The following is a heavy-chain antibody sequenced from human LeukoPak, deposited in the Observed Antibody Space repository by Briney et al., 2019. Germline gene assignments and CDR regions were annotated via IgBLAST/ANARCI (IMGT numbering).Heavy chain of an antibody. D-gene: IGHD1-1*01. CDR2: ISGSGGST. Sequence: GGSLRLSCAASGLTFSSYAMSWVRQAPGKGLEWVSAISGSGGSTYYADSVKGRFTISRDNSKNTLYLQMDSLRAEDTAVYYCAKEPRLVSTGYYYFDYWGQGTLVTVSS. CDR3: AKEPRLVSTGYYYFDY. V-gene: IGHV3-23*01. J-gene: IGHJ4*02. CDR1: GLTFSSYA.